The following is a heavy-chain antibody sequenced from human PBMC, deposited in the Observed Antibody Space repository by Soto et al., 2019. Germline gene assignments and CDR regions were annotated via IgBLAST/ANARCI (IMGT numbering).Heavy chain of an antibody. CDR3: ARSHIVPRLFMYLYEY. V-gene: IGHV4-39*01. D-gene: IGHD2-21*01. CDR2: IYYDGST. CDR1: GGAVGSLY. Sequence: SEAQSVPCTVSGGAVGSLYCGWVRKPPGEGLESIANIYYDGSTYYNPSLKSRVTISVDTSKNQFSLKLSSVTAADTAVYYCARSHIVPRLFMYLYEYWGQGPLVTVSS. J-gene: IGHJ4*02.